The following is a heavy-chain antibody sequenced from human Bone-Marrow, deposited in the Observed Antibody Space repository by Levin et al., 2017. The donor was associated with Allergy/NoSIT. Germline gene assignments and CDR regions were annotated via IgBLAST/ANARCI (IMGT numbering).Heavy chain of an antibody. J-gene: IGHJ5*02. CDR3: ARDGGWNYYSYNWFDP. D-gene: IGHD1-7*01. Sequence: GESLKISCKAAGYTFTDYLIHWVRQAPGQGLEWMGWINPNSGATKYAKKFQGMVTMTRDTSISVTYMELSRLKPDDTAVYYCARDGGWNYYSYNWFDPWGQGSLVTVSS. V-gene: IGHV1-2*02. CDR1: GYTFTDYL. CDR2: INPNSGAT.